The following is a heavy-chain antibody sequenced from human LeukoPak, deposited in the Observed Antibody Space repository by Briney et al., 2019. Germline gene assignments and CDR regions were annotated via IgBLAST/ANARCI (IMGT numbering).Heavy chain of an antibody. CDR3: ATGYYDSSGPQGWFDP. J-gene: IGHJ5*02. D-gene: IGHD3-22*01. CDR2: FDPEDGET. CDR1: GFTLTELS. Sequence: ASVKVSCKVSGFTLTELSMHWVRQAPGKGLEWMGGFDPEDGETIYAQKFQGRVTMTEDTSTDTAYMELSSLRSEDTAVYYCATGYYDSSGPQGWFDPWGQGTLVTVSS. V-gene: IGHV1-24*01.